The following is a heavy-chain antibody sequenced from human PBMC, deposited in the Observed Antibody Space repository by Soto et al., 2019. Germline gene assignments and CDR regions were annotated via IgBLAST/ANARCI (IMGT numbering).Heavy chain of an antibody. CDR2: ISGSGGST. Sequence: GGSLRLSCAASGFTFSSYAMSWVRQAPGKGLEWVSAISGSGGSTDYADSVKGRFTISRDNSKNTLYLQMNSLRAEDTAVYYCAKGRELLWFGELFNNWFDPWGQGTLVTVSS. D-gene: IGHD3-10*01. V-gene: IGHV3-23*01. J-gene: IGHJ5*02. CDR1: GFTFSSYA. CDR3: AKGRELLWFGELFNNWFDP.